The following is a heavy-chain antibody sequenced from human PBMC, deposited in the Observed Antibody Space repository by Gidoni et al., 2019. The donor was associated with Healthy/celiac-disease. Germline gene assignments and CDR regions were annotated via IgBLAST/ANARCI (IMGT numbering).Heavy chain of an antibody. CDR3: ARDHITIFGVVIIPYYYGMDV. CDR1: GFTFSSYG. Sequence: EVQLVESGGGLVKPGGSLRLSCPASGFTFSSYGMNWVRQAPGKGLEWVSSISSSSSYIYYADSVKGRFTISRDNAKNSLYLQMNSLRAEDTAVYYCARDHITIFGVVIIPYYYGMDVWGQGTTVTVSS. D-gene: IGHD3-3*01. J-gene: IGHJ6*02. CDR2: ISSSSSYI. V-gene: IGHV3-21*01.